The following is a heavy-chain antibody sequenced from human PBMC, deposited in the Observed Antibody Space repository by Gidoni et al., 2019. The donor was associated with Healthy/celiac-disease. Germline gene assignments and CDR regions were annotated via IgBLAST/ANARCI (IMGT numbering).Heavy chain of an antibody. J-gene: IGHJ4*02. V-gene: IGHV3-21*01. CDR2: ISSSSSYI. CDR3: ARDHNWGGGLDY. CDR1: GFTFSSYS. Sequence: EVQLVESGGGLVKPGGSLRLSCAASGFTFSSYSMNWVRQAPGKGLEWVSSISSSSSYIYYADSVKGRFTISRDNAKNSLYLQMNSLRAEDTAVYYCARDHNWGGGLDYWGQGTLVTVSS. D-gene: IGHD3-16*01.